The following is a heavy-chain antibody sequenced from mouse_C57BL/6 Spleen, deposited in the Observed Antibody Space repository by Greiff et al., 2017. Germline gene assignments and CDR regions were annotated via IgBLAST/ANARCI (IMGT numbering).Heavy chain of an antibody. CDR3: ARGRQRRLPFAY. CDR2: INPSTGGT. V-gene: IGHV1-53*01. D-gene: IGHD3-2*02. J-gene: IGHJ3*01. Sequence: QVQLQQPGTELVKPGASVKLSCKASGYTFTSYWMNWVKQRPGQGLEWIGNINPSTGGTNYNEKFKSKATLTVDKSSSTAYMQLSSLTSDDSAVYYWARGRQRRLPFAYWGQGTLVTVSA. CDR1: GYTFTSYW.